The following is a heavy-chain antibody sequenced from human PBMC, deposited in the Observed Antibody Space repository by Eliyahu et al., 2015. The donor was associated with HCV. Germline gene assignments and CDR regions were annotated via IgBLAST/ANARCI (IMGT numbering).Heavy chain of an antibody. D-gene: IGHD2-2*01. CDR2: ISAYNGNT. V-gene: IGHV1-18*01. Sequence: QVQLVQSGAEVKKPGASVKVSCKASGYTFTSYGISWVRQAPGQGLEWMGWISAYNGNTNYAQKLQGRVTMTTDTSTSTAYMELRSLRSDDTAVYYCARDDHVVVPAATYYYYGMDVWGQGTTVTVSS. CDR1: GYTFTSYG. J-gene: IGHJ6*02. CDR3: ARDDHVVVPAATYYYYGMDV.